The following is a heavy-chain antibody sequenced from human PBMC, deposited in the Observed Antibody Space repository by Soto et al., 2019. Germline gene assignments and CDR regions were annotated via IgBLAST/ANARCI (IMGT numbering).Heavy chain of an antibody. D-gene: IGHD3-16*01. V-gene: IGHV3-30-3*01. CDR2: ISYDGIIK. Sequence: GGSLRLSCAASGFTFSSYAMHWVRQAPGKGLEWVAVISYDGIIKYYADSVKGLFTISRDISKNTLYLQMNSLRAEDTAVFYCARDNRDSNMGGYYYGMDVWGQGTTVTVSS. CDR3: ARDNRDSNMGGYYYGMDV. J-gene: IGHJ6*02. CDR1: GFTFSSYA.